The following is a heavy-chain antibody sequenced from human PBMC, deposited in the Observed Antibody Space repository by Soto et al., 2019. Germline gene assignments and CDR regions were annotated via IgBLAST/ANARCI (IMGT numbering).Heavy chain of an antibody. V-gene: IGHV1-8*01. CDR2: MNPNSGNT. D-gene: IGHD2-15*01. J-gene: IGHJ5*02. Sequence: GASVKVSCKASGYTFTSYDINWVRQATGQGLEWMGWMNPNSGNTGYAQKFQGRVTMTRNTSISTAYMELSSLRSEDTAVYYCARGVGNVVVVAAARVYWFDPWGQGTLVTAPQ. CDR1: GYTFTSYD. CDR3: ARGVGNVVVVAAARVYWFDP.